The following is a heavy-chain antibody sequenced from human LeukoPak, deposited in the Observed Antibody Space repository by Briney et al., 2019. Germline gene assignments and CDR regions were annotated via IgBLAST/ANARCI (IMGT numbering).Heavy chain of an antibody. V-gene: IGHV3-13*01. CDR2: IGTAGDA. CDR1: GFTFSSYD. CDR3: ARGGMDV. Sequence: GGSLRLSCAASGFTFSSYDMHRVRQATGKGLEWVSAIGTAGDAYYSASVKGRFTISRENAKNSSYLQMNSLRAGDTAVYYCARGGMDVWGKGTTVTVSS. J-gene: IGHJ6*04.